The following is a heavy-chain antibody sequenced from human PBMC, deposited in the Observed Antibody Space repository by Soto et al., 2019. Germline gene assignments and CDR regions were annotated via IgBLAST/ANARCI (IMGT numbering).Heavy chain of an antibody. CDR2: ISYDGSNK. CDR1: GFTFSSYA. CDR3: ARGGEYYYYGTDV. V-gene: IGHV3-30-3*01. J-gene: IGHJ6*02. Sequence: QVQLVESGGGVVQPGRSLRLSCAASGFTFSSYAMHWVRQAPGKGLEWVAVISYDGSNKYYADSVKGRFTISRDNSKNTLYLQMNSLRAEDTAVYYCARGGEYYYYGTDVWGQGTTVTVSS. D-gene: IGHD2-21*01.